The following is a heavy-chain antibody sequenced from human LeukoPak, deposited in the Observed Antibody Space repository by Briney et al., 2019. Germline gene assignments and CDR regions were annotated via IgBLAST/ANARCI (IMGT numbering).Heavy chain of an antibody. Sequence: AGGSLRLSCAASGFTLSSYWMHWVRRVPGTGRVWGSSINSVGSNTNYADSVKGRFTISRDNAKNTVYLQINSLRAEDTAVYYCARGRATTVSFYYYYYMDVWGKGTTVTVS. CDR2: INSVGSNT. J-gene: IGHJ6*03. V-gene: IGHV3-74*01. D-gene: IGHD4-11*01. CDR3: ARGRATTVSFYYYYYMDV. CDR1: GFTLSSYW.